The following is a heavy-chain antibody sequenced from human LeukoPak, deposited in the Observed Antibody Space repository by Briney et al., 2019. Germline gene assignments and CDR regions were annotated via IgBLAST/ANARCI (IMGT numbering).Heavy chain of an antibody. CDR3: ARDYGAYVSYYCAMDV. D-gene: IGHD4-17*01. V-gene: IGHV3-30*03. Sequence: PGRSLRLSCAASGFTFSSYGMHWVRQAPGKGLEWVAVISFDGSNKYYADSVKGRFTISRDNSKNTLYLQVNSLRAEDTAVYYCARDYGAYVSYYCAMDVWGQGTTVTVSS. CDR2: ISFDGSNK. J-gene: IGHJ6*02. CDR1: GFTFSSYG.